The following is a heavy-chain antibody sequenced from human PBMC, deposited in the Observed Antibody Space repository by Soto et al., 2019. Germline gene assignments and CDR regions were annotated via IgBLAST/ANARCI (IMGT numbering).Heavy chain of an antibody. D-gene: IGHD3-22*01. CDR3: ARGSSSSWVYYDLASY. V-gene: IGHV1-18*04. CDR2: ISAYNGNT. J-gene: IGHJ4*02. Sequence: ASVKVSCKASGYTFTRYGISWVRQAPGQGLEWMGGISAYNGNTNYAQKLQGRVTMTTDTSTSTAYMELRSLRSDDTAVYYCARGSSSSWVYYDLASYWGQGTLVTVSS. CDR1: GYTFTRYG.